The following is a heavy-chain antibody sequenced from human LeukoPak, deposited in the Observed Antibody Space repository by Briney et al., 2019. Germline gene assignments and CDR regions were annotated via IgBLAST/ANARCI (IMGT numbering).Heavy chain of an antibody. D-gene: IGHD3-22*01. CDR1: GFTFSSYE. J-gene: IGHJ4*02. V-gene: IGHV3-48*03. CDR2: ISSSGSTI. CDR3: AREGSGYFFFDY. Sequence: GGSLRLSCAASGFTFSSYEMNWVRQAPGKGLEWVSYISSSGSTIYYADSVKGRFTISRDNAKNSLYLQMNSLRAEDTAVYYCAREGSGYFFFDYWGQGTLVTVSS.